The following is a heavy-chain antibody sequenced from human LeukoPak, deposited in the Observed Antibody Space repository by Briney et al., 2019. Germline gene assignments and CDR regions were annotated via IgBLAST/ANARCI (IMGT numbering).Heavy chain of an antibody. CDR3: AGARGGSVEMATD. CDR2: IYSGGST. J-gene: IGHJ4*02. Sequence: GGSLRLSCAASGFTVSSNYMSWVRQAPGKGLEWVSVIYSGGSTYYADSVKGRFTISRDNSKNTLYLQMNSLRAEDTAVYYCAGARGGSVEMATDWGQGTLVTVSS. V-gene: IGHV3-53*01. D-gene: IGHD5-24*01. CDR1: GFTVSSNY.